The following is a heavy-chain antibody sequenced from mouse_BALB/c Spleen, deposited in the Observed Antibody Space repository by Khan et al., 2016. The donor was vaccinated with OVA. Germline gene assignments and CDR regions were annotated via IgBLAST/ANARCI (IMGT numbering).Heavy chain of an antibody. V-gene: IGHV5-12*02. D-gene: IGHD1-3*01. CDR1: GFTFSDYY. Sequence: EVELVESGGGLVQPGGSLKLSCATSGFTFSDYYMYWVRPTPEKRLEWVAYISNGGGSTYYPDTVKGRFTISRDNAKNTLYLQMSRLKSEDTAMYYCARQLNGAMDYWGQGTSVTVSS. J-gene: IGHJ4*01. CDR2: ISNGGGST. CDR3: ARQLNGAMDY.